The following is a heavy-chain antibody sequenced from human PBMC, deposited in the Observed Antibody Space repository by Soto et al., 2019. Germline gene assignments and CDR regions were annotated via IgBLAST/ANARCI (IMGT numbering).Heavy chain of an antibody. D-gene: IGHD3-16*01. CDR3: ARHNGPLYVGYYYDMDV. Sequence: QLQLQESGPGLVKPSETLSLTCTVSGGSISSSSYYWGWIRQPPGKGLEWIGSIYYSGYTYYNPYLKGRVTMSVDTSKNQFSLKLSSVTAADTAVYYCARHNGPLYVGYYYDMDVWGQGTTVTVSS. V-gene: IGHV4-39*01. J-gene: IGHJ6*02. CDR1: GGSISSSSYY. CDR2: IYYSGYT.